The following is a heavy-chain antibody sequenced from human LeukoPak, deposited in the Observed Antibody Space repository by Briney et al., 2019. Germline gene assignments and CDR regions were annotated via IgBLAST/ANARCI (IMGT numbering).Heavy chain of an antibody. CDR1: GGSFSGYY. J-gene: IGHJ4*02. CDR2: ISNSGST. CDR3: ASGGGYAYY. D-gene: IGHD3-16*01. Sequence: KSSETLSLTCAVYGGSFSGYYCSWIRQPPGKGLEWIGEISNSGSTNYNPSLKSRVTISVDTSKNQFSLKLSSVTAADTAVYYCASGGGYAYYWGQGTLVTVSS. V-gene: IGHV4-34*01.